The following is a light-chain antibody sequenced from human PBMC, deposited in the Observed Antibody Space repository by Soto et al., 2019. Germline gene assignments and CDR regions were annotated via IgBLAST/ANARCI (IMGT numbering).Light chain of an antibody. V-gene: IGKV3-20*01. J-gene: IGKJ2*01. Sequence: EIVLTQSPGTLSLSPGESATISCRASQIVDSTYLAWYQQKPDQSPRLLVYATSTRAAGIPDRFSGSGSGTDFTLTISRLEPDDVAVYYCQQYDTSPPMYTFGQGTKVDIK. CDR2: ATS. CDR3: QQYDTSPPMYT. CDR1: QIVDSTY.